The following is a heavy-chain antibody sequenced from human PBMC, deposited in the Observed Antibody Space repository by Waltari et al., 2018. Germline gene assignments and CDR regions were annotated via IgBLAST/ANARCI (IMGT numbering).Heavy chain of an antibody. CDR3: ARDRGITIFGVVTHYYMDV. CDR2: ISSSSSYI. D-gene: IGHD3-3*01. J-gene: IGHJ6*03. Sequence: MNWVRQAPGKGLEWVSSISSSSSYIYYADSVKGRFTISRDNAKNSLYLQMNSLRAEDTAVYYCARDRGITIFGVVTHYYMDVWGKGTTVTVSS. V-gene: IGHV3-21*01.